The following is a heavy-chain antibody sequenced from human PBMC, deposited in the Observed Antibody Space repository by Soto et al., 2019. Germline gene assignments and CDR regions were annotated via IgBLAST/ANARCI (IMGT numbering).Heavy chain of an antibody. V-gene: IGHV4-59*01. CDR1: GGSISSYY. CDR3: ARVPLYYDILTGYLPPSYYYGMDV. J-gene: IGHJ6*02. D-gene: IGHD3-9*01. Sequence: SETLSLTCTVSGGSISSYYWSWIRQPPGKGLEWIGYIYYSGSTNYNPSLKSRVTISVDTSKNQFSLKLSSVTAADTAVYYCARVPLYYDILTGYLPPSYYYGMDVWGQGTTVTVSS. CDR2: IYYSGST.